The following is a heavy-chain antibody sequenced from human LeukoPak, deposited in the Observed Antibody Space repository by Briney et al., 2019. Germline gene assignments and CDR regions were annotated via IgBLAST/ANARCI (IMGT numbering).Heavy chain of an antibody. CDR3: ARGLFDSSGYYPDY. D-gene: IGHD3-22*01. CDR2: IWYDGSNK. Sequence: GGSLRLSCAASGFTFGSYGMHWVRQAPGKGLEWVAVIWYDGSNKYYADSVKGRFTISRDNSKNTLYLQMNSLRAEDTAVYYCARGLFDSSGYYPDYWGQGTLVTVSS. V-gene: IGHV3-33*01. CDR1: GFTFGSYG. J-gene: IGHJ4*02.